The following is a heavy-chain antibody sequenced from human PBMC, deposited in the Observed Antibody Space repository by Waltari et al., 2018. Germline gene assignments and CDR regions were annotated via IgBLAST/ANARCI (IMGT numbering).Heavy chain of an antibody. V-gene: IGHV4-30-4*08. Sequence: QVQLQESGPGLVKPSQTLSLTCPVSGGSISSGDSYWSWIRQPPGKGLEWIGYIYYSGSTYYNPSLKSRVTISVDTSKNQFSLKLSSVTAADTAVYYCAREAPPTIDFWSGQGAFDIWGQGTMVTVSS. D-gene: IGHD3-3*01. J-gene: IGHJ3*02. CDR1: GGSISSGDSY. CDR2: IYYSGST. CDR3: AREAPPTIDFWSGQGAFDI.